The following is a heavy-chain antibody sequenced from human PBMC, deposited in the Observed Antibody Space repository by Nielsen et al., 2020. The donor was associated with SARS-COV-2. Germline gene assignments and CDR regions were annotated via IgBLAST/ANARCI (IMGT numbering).Heavy chain of an antibody. V-gene: IGHV3-15*01. D-gene: IGHD5-18*01. CDR1: GFTFSNAW. CDR2: IKSKTDGGTT. J-gene: IGHJ4*02. Sequence: GESLKISCAASGFTFSNAWMSWVRQAPGKGLEWVGRIKSKTDGGTTDYAAPVKGRFTISRDDSKNTLYLQMNSLRAEDTAVYYCAREGSYGEGDYWGQGTLVTVSS. CDR3: AREGSYGEGDY.